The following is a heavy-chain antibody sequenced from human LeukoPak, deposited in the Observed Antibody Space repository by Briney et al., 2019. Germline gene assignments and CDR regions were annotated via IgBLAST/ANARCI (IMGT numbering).Heavy chain of an antibody. CDR1: GITLSNYG. J-gene: IGHJ4*02. V-gene: IGHV3-48*04. CDR3: ARQQWLGRDY. D-gene: IGHD6-19*01. CDR2: ISSSSSTI. Sequence: GGSLRLSCAVSGITLSNYGMSWVRQAPGKGLEWVSYISSSSSTIYYADSVKGRFTISRDNAKNSLYLQMNSLRAEDTAVYYCARQQWLGRDYWGQGTLVTVSS.